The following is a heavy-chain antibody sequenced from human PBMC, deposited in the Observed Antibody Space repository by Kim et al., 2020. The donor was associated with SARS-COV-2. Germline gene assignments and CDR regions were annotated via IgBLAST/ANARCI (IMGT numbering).Heavy chain of an antibody. Sequence: GGSLRLSCAASGFSVSTNDMSWVRQAPGKGLEWVATIFGSGTTYFADSAKGRFTISRDNYKNTLYLQLNILRAEDTAAYHCARKLLWFGDNGMDVWGQGTTVTVSS. V-gene: IGHV3-53*01. CDR3: ARKLLWFGDNGMDV. CDR1: GFSVSTND. D-gene: IGHD3-10*01. J-gene: IGHJ6*02. CDR2: IFGSGTT.